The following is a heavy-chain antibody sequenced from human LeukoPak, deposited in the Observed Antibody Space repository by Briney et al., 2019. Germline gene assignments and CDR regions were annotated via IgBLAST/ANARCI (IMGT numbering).Heavy chain of an antibody. CDR2: IYSGGST. CDR3: ASPRDYGDYVYAFDI. CDR1: GFTVSSNY. Sequence: GGSLRLSCAASGFTVSSNYMSWVRQAPGKGLEWVSVIYSGGSTYYADSVKGRFTISRDNSKNTLYLQMNSLRAEDTAVYYCASPRDYGDYVYAFDIWGQGTMVTVSS. D-gene: IGHD4-17*01. J-gene: IGHJ3*02. V-gene: IGHV3-53*01.